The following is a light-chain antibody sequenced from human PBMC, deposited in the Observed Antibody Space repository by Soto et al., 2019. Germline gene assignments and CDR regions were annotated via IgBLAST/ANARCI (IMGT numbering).Light chain of an antibody. CDR1: QSVSSY. CDR2: DAS. Sequence: EIVLTQSPATLSLSPGERATLSCRASQSVSSYLAWYQQKPGQAPRLLSYDASSRATGIPARFSGSGSETEFTLTSSSLEPEDFAVYYCQQRSNWPVTFGQGTRVEIK. J-gene: IGKJ1*01. CDR3: QQRSNWPVT. V-gene: IGKV3-11*01.